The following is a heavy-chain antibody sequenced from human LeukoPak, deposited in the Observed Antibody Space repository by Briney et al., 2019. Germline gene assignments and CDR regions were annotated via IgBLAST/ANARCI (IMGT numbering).Heavy chain of an antibody. CDR2: IYHSGTT. Sequence: SETLSLTCAVSGGSISNGGYSWSWIRQPPGKGLEWIGLIYHSGTTHYSPSLKSRLTFSLDKSKNQFSLKLTSVTAADTALYYCARNYYGSGSFYVHNWAQGTLVTVSS. CDR3: ARNYYGSGSFYVHN. J-gene: IGHJ4*02. V-gene: IGHV4-30-2*01. CDR1: GGSISNGGYS. D-gene: IGHD3-10*01.